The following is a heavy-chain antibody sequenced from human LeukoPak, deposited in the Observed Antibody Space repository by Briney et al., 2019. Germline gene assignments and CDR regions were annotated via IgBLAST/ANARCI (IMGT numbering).Heavy chain of an antibody. CDR3: ARDVSDYYDSSGYSDY. CDR2: IIPIFGTA. CDR1: GGTFSSYA. J-gene: IGHJ4*02. Sequence: ASVKVSCKASGGTFSSYAISWVRQAPGQGLEWMGGIIPIFGTANYAQKFQGRVTITADESTSTAYMELRSLRSDDTAVYYCARDVSDYYDSSGYSDYWGQGTLVTVSS. D-gene: IGHD3-22*01. V-gene: IGHV1-69*13.